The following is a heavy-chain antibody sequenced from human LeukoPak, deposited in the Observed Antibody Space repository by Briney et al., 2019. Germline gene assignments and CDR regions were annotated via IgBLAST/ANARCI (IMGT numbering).Heavy chain of an antibody. CDR1: GFTFSGYA. CDR2: ISGSGGST. V-gene: IGHV3-23*01. J-gene: IGHJ4*02. Sequence: PGGSLRLSCAASGFTFSGYAMSWVRQAPGKGLEWVSAISGSGGSTYYADSVKGRFTISRDNSKNTLYLQMNSLRAEDTAVYYCAKVGSSSWYIPHYFDYWGQGTLVTVSS. CDR3: AKVGSSSWYIPHYFDY. D-gene: IGHD6-13*01.